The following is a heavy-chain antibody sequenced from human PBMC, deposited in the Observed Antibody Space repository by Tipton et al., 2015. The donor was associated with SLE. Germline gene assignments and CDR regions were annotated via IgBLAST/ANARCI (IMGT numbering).Heavy chain of an antibody. J-gene: IGHJ3*01. CDR1: NHSLSSAYR. V-gene: IGHV4-38-2*01. D-gene: IGHD3-10*01. CDR3: ARSARGGFDL. CDR2: ISNSGNT. Sequence: TLSLTCAVSNHSLSSAYRWGWIRQPPGKGLEWIGTISNSGNTYYSPSLKSRVTMSVDTSKNQFSLKLSSVTAADTAIYYCARSARGGFDLWGQGTMVTVSS.